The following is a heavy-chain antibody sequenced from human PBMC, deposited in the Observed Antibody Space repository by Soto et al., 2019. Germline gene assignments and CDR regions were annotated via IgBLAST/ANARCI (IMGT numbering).Heavy chain of an antibody. CDR2: IYYNGGI. D-gene: IGHD5-12*01. CDR3: AGLYSGYEIWYFDL. J-gene: IGHJ2*01. CDR1: GGPFSRGNYY. Sequence: QLQLHESGPGLVKPSETLSLNCTVSGGPFSRGNYYWGWIRQSPGKGPEWIANIYYNGGIYYNPSLKSRVTISIDTSKNVLSLKLSSMTAADTAVYYCAGLYSGYEIWYFDLWGRGTPVTVFS. V-gene: IGHV4-39*01.